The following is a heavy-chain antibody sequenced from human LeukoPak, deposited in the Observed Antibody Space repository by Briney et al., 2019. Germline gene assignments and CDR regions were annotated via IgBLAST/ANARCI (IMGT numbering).Heavy chain of an antibody. J-gene: IGHJ3*02. CDR2: IRSTSSYI. CDR3: ARVLATVTTYGGGFDI. CDR1: GFTFSSYT. D-gene: IGHD4-17*01. V-gene: IGHV3-21*01. Sequence: GGSLRLSCAASGFTFSSYTMKWVRQAPGKGLEWVSSIRSTSSYIYYADSVKGRFTISRDNAKNSLYLQMNSLRAEDTAVYYCARVLATVTTYGGGFDIWGQGTMVTVSS.